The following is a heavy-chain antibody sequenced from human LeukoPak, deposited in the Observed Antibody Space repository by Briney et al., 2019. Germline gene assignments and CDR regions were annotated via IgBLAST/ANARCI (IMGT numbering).Heavy chain of an antibody. CDR3: TDSSGYYSHDAFDI. V-gene: IGHV1-69*05. CDR2: VIPIFGTA. D-gene: IGHD3-22*01. J-gene: IGHJ3*02. Sequence: SVKVSCKASGGTFSSYAISWVRQAPRQGLEWMGGVIPIFGTANYAQKFQGRVTITTDESTSTAYMELSSLRSEDTAVYYCTDSSGYYSHDAFDIWGQGTMVTVSS. CDR1: GGTFSSYA.